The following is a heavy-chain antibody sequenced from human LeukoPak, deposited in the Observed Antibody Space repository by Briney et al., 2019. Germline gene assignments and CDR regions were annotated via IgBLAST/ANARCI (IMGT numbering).Heavy chain of an antibody. CDR2: INIDESTT. Sequence: GGALRLSCAASGFTFSSYWMHWVRHAPGKGLVWVSRINIDESTTTYADSVKGRFTISRDNATNTLYLQMDSLRAEDTAVYYCVRGVTTVLDYWGQGTLVTVSS. CDR1: GFTFSSYW. J-gene: IGHJ4*02. CDR3: VRGVTTVLDY. V-gene: IGHV3-74*01. D-gene: IGHD4-17*01.